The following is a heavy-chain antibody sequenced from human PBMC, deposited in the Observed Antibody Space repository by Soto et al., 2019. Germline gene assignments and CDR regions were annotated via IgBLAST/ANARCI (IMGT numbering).Heavy chain of an antibody. J-gene: IGHJ4*02. CDR1: GFTFTRYS. CDR3: ARESEDLTSNFDY. V-gene: IGHV3-21*01. CDR2: ISSTTNYI. Sequence: LXLSCRASGFTFTRYSMNWVRQAPGKWLEWVSSISSTTNYIYYADSMKGRFTVSRDNAKNSVYLEMNSLSAEDTAVYYCARESEDLTSNFDYWGQGTLVTVSS.